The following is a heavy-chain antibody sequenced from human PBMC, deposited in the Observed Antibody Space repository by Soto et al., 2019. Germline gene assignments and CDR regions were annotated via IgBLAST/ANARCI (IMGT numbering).Heavy chain of an antibody. Sequence: EVQLVESGGGPVHAGGSLRLSCAASGLTLSNYWMQWVRQGPGKGLVWVAHINSDGITTKYAESVKGRFTISRDDAKNMLYLQMNRLRHDDTAVYYCAKVKGGSGARGDPLDLWGQGILVTVSS. CDR2: INSDGITT. CDR3: AKVKGGSGARGDPLDL. D-gene: IGHD2-15*01. CDR1: GLTLSNYW. V-gene: IGHV3-74*03. J-gene: IGHJ5*02.